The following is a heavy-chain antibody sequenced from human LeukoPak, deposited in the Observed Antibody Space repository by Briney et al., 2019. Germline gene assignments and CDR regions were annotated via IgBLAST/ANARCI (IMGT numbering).Heavy chain of an antibody. CDR1: GYSISSGYY. D-gene: IGHD2-2*01. V-gene: IGHV4-38-2*02. J-gene: IGHJ3*02. CDR3: AREAGYSSTQEGDAFDI. Sequence: PSETLSLTCAVSGYSISSGYYWGLSRHPPGKGLEWIGSIYHSGSTYSNPALKRRATISVDTTKNQFSLKLSSVTGADTAVYYCAREAGYSSTQEGDAFDIWGQGTMVTVSS. CDR2: IYHSGST.